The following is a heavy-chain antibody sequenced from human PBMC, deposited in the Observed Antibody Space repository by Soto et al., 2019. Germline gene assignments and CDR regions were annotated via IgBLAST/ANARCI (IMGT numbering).Heavy chain of an antibody. CDR1: GFSLTTSGVA. D-gene: IGHD3-9*01. Sequence: QITLTESGPTLVTPTQTLTLTCSFSGFSLTTSGVAVGWFRQPPGKAPEWLALFYWNGDKRYSPSLRSRLTVTVDTSKNQVVLTLANLDPVDSGTYYCARRPTSTDIFLLDDWGQGTLVTVSA. J-gene: IGHJ4*02. CDR2: FYWNGDK. CDR3: ARRPTSTDIFLLDD. V-gene: IGHV2-5*01.